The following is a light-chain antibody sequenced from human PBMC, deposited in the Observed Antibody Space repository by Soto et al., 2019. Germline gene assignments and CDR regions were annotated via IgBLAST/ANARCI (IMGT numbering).Light chain of an antibody. Sequence: ETVMTQSPATLSVSPGEGATLSCRASQSVGSSLAWYQHKPGQAPRLLIYGANTRATGIPARFSGSGYGAEFTLTINSLQSEDFGVYYCQQYNDWPRTFGQGTRLEIK. CDR3: QQYNDWPRT. CDR1: QSVGSS. J-gene: IGKJ5*01. CDR2: GAN. V-gene: IGKV3-15*01.